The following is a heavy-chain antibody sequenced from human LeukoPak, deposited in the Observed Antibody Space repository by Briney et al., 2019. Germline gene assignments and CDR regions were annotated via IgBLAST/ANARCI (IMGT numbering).Heavy chain of an antibody. CDR1: GFTFSSYG. V-gene: IGHV3-33*01. Sequence: GGSLRLSCAASGFTFSSYGMHWVRQAPGKGLEWVAVIWYDGSNKYYADSVKGRFTISRDNSKNTLYLQMNSLRAEDTAVYYCARDQPVATIDYWGQGTLVTVSS. CDR2: IWYDGSNK. CDR3: ARDQPVATIDY. J-gene: IGHJ4*02. D-gene: IGHD5-12*01.